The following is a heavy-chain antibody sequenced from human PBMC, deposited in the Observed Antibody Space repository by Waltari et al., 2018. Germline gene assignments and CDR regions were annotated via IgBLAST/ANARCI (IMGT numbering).Heavy chain of an antibody. D-gene: IGHD6-13*01. V-gene: IGHV4-38-2*02. J-gene: IGHJ4*02. CDR1: GYSITSGYY. CDR2: IYHSGNT. CDR3: ARAPMSGAATGTFDF. Sequence: QVQLQESGPGLVKPSETLSLTCTVSGYSITSGYYWGCIRQPPGKGLEWIGSIYHSGNTYYNPSLKGRLTISVDTSKNQFSLRPSSVTAADTAVYYCARAPMSGAATGTFDFWGLGSLVTVSP.